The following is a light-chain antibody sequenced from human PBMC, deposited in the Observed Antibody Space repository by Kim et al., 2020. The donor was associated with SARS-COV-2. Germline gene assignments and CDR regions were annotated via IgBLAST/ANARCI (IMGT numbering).Light chain of an antibody. V-gene: IGLV3-19*01. CDR2: GKN. CDR1: SLRSYY. J-gene: IGLJ1*01. Sequence: SSELTQDPAVSVALGQTVRITCQGDSLRSYYASWYQQKPGQAPVLVIYGKNNRPSGIPDRFSGFSSGNTASLTITGAQAEDEADYYCTPRDSSGNPIFGT. CDR3: TPRDSSGNPI.